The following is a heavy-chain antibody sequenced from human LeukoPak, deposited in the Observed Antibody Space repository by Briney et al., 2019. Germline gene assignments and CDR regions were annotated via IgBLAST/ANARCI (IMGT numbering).Heavy chain of an antibody. V-gene: IGHV3-64*03. J-gene: IGHJ4*02. CDR2: ISSNGGNT. Sequence: GGSLRLSCAASGFTFRNYAMHWVRQAPGKGLEYVSGISSNGGNTYYADSVKGRFTITRDNSKNTLYVQMSSLRVEDTAVYYCVKLSSRVSQTIDYWGQGTLVTVSS. CDR1: GFTFRNYA. D-gene: IGHD6-13*01. CDR3: VKLSSRVSQTIDY.